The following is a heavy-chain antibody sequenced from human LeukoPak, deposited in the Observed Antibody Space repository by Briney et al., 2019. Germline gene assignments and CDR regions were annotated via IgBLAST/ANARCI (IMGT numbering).Heavy chain of an antibody. D-gene: IGHD1-7*01. J-gene: IGHJ4*02. Sequence: QPGGSLRLSCAASGFTFSSYSMNWVRQAPGKGLEWVSYISSSSGTIYYADSVRGRFTISRDNAKNSLYLQMNSLRAEDTAVYYCSTYWSYGYWGQGTLVTVSS. CDR3: STYWSYGY. CDR2: ISSSSGTI. CDR1: GFTFSSYS. V-gene: IGHV3-48*01.